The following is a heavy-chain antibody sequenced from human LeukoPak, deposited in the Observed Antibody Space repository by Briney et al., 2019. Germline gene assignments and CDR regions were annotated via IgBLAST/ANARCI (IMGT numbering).Heavy chain of an antibody. J-gene: IGHJ4*02. CDR2: ITSNGGST. CDR1: GFTFSGYA. Sequence: GGSLRLSCSASGFTFSGYAMHWVRQAPGKGLEFVSAITSNGGSTYYADSVKGRFTISRDNSKNTLSLQMSSLRAEDTAVYYCVKSASAGWYTLDYWGQGTLVTVSS. D-gene: IGHD6-19*01. V-gene: IGHV3-64D*09. CDR3: VKSASAGWYTLDY.